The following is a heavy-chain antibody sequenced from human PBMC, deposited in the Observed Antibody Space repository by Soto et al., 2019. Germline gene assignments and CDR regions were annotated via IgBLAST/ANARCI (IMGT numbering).Heavy chain of an antibody. Sequence: SLRLSCAASGFTFSSYGMHWVRQAPGKGLEWVAVISYDGSNKYYADSVKGRFTISRDNSKNTLYLQMNSLRVEDTAIYYCARDRPYFDWLLWDWGQGTLVTVSS. CDR1: GFTFSSYG. CDR3: ARDRPYFDWLLWD. V-gene: IGHV3-30*03. CDR2: ISYDGSNK. J-gene: IGHJ4*02. D-gene: IGHD3-9*01.